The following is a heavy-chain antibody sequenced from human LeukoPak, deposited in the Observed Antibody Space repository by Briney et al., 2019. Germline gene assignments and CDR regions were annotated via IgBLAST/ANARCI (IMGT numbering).Heavy chain of an antibody. Sequence: PGGSLRLSCAASGFTFSSYAMHWVRQAPGKGLEWVAVISYDGSNKYYADSVKGRFTISRDNSKNTLYLQMNSLRGEDTAVYYCARLNYDFWSGKRNYYYYYAMDVWGQGTTVTVSS. V-gene: IGHV3-30-3*01. CDR2: ISYDGSNK. CDR3: ARLNYDFWSGKRNYYYYYAMDV. D-gene: IGHD3-3*01. CDR1: GFTFSSYA. J-gene: IGHJ6*02.